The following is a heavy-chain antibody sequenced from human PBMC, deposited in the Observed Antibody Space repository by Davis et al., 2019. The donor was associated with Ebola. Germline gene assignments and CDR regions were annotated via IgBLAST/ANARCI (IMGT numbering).Heavy chain of an antibody. CDR2: ISSSSSYI. V-gene: IGHV3-21*01. CDR1: GFTFSSYA. D-gene: IGHD3-16*01. CDR3: ARDLAVFHFDY. Sequence: GESLKISCAASGFTFSSYAMSWVRQAPGKGLEWVSSISSSSSYIYYADSVKGRFTISRDNAKNSLSLQINSLRDEDTAVYYCARDLAVFHFDYWGQGTLVTVSS. J-gene: IGHJ4*02.